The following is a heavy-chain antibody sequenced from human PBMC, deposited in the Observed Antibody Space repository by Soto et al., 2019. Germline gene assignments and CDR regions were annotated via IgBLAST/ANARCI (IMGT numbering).Heavy chain of an antibody. D-gene: IGHD2-21*02. CDR3: ARDHRPTRAYCGGDCYYYYYYGMDV. Sequence: SETLSLTCTVSGGSVSSGSYYWSWIRQPPGKGLEWIGYIYYSGSTYYNPSLKSRVTISVDTSKNQFSLKLSSVTAADTAVYYCARDHRPTRAYCGGDCYYYYYYGMDVWGQGTTVTVSS. CDR1: GGSVSSGSYY. V-gene: IGHV4-30-4*08. CDR2: IYYSGST. J-gene: IGHJ6*02.